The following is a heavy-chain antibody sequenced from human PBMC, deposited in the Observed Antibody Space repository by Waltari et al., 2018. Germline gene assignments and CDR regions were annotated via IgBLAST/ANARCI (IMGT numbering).Heavy chain of an antibody. CDR2: IIPIFGTA. CDR3: AKTWIQLWHRTRYGMDV. D-gene: IGHD5-18*01. J-gene: IGHJ6*02. V-gene: IGHV1-69*01. Sequence: QVQLVQSGAEVKKPGSSVKVSCKASGGTFSSYAISLVRQAPVQGLEWMGGIIPIFGTANYAQKFQGRVTITADESTSTAYMELSSLRSEDTAVYYCAKTWIQLWHRTRYGMDVWGQGTTVTVSS. CDR1: GGTFSSYA.